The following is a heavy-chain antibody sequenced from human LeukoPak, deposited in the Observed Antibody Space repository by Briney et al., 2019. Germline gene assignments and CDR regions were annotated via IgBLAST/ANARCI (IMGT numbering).Heavy chain of an antibody. Sequence: SETLSLTCTVSGGSISSSGYYWGWIRQPPGKGLEWIGSIYYSGSTYYNPSLKSRVTISVDTSKNQFSLKLSSVTAADTAVYYCARGGSWEPVVYFDYWGQGTLVTVSS. CDR3: ARGGSWEPVVYFDY. J-gene: IGHJ4*02. D-gene: IGHD1-26*01. CDR1: GGSISSSGYY. V-gene: IGHV4-39*07. CDR2: IYYSGST.